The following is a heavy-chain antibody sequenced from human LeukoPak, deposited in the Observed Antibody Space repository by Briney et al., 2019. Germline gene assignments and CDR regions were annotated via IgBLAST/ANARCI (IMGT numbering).Heavy chain of an antibody. CDR1: GYGFPNYW. Sequence: GESLKISCKGSGYGFPNYWIAWVRQMPGKGLEWMGIIYPADSQTKYSPSFQGQVTISADQSINTAYLQWSSLKASDTAMYFCARLTGYFPGVHFDYCGQGTLVTVSS. V-gene: IGHV5-51*01. J-gene: IGHJ4*02. D-gene: IGHD1-26*01. CDR3: ARLTGYFPGVHFDY. CDR2: IYPADSQT.